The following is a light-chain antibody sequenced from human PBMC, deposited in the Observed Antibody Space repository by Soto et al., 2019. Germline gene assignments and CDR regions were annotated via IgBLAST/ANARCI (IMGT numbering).Light chain of an antibody. Sequence: DIQMTQSPSTLSASVGDRVTITCRASQRISSWLAWYQQKPGKASKLLIYDASSLQSGVPSRFSGSGSGTEFTLTISSLQPDDFATYYCQQYSSYSWTFGQGTKVEIK. V-gene: IGKV1-5*01. CDR1: QRISSW. J-gene: IGKJ1*01. CDR3: QQYSSYSWT. CDR2: DAS.